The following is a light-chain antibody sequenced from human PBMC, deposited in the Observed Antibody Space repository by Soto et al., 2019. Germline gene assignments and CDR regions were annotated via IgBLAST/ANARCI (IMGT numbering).Light chain of an antibody. CDR1: QSVSSY. V-gene: IGKV3-11*01. CDR3: QQRSNSWT. Sequence: EIVLTQSPATLSLSPGERATLSCRASQSVSSYLAWYQQKPGQAPRLLIYDIFNRATGIPARFSGSGSGTNFPLTISSLEPEDFAVYYCQQRSNSWTFGQGTKVEIK. J-gene: IGKJ1*01. CDR2: DIF.